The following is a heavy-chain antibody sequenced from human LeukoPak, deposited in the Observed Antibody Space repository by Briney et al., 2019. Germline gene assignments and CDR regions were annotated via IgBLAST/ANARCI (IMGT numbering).Heavy chain of an antibody. J-gene: IGHJ4*02. CDR2: ISSSSKYI. CDR3: ARGLVPAAVEFDY. Sequence: PGGSLRLSCADSGFTFRSYSMNWVRQAPGKGLEWVSSISSSSKYIYYADSVKGRFTISRDNTKNSLYLQMNGLRAEDTATYYCARGLVPAAVEFDYWGQGTLVTVSS. CDR1: GFTFRSYS. V-gene: IGHV3-21*01. D-gene: IGHD2-2*01.